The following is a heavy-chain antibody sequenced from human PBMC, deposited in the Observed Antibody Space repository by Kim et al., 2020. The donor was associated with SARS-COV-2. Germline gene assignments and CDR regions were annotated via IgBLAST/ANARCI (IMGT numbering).Heavy chain of an antibody. V-gene: IGHV1-2*06. J-gene: IGHJ4*02. D-gene: IGHD3-22*01. CDR2: INPNSGGT. Sequence: ASVKVSCKASGYTFTGYYMHWVRQAPGQGLEWMGRINPNSGGTNYAQKFQGRVTMTRDTSISTAYMELSRLRSDDTAVYYCAVTLSSGYPVDYWGQGTLVTVSS. CDR3: AVTLSSGYPVDY. CDR1: GYTFTGYY.